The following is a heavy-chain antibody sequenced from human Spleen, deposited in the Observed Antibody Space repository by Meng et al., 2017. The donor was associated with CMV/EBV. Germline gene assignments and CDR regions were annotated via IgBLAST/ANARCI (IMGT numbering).Heavy chain of an antibody. J-gene: IGHJ4*02. D-gene: IGHD4-17*01. CDR1: VGSISSGSYY. Sequence: QLQESGPGMVNPSETLSLTFTVSVGSISSGSYYWGWIRQPPGKGLEWIGSIYYSGSTYYNPSLKSRVTISVDTSKNQFSLKLSSVTAADTAVYYCATMNEATVIPFDYWGQGTLVTVSS. V-gene: IGHV4-39*07. CDR3: ATMNEATVIPFDY. CDR2: IYYSGST.